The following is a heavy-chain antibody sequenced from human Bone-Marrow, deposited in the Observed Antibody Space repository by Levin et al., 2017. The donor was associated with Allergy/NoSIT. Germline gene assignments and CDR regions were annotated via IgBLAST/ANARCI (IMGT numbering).Heavy chain of an antibody. CDR1: GFTFSTYS. V-gene: IGHV3-48*02. CDR3: ARDTGSAYESTAGPDY. Sequence: HPGGSLRLSCAASGFTFSTYSMNWVRQAPGKGLECISFISNSGSLIYYADSVKGRFTISRDNAKNSLFLQMNSLRDEDTAVYYCARDTGSAYESTAGPDYWGQGTLVTVSS. CDR2: ISNSGSLI. D-gene: IGHD5-12*01. J-gene: IGHJ4*02.